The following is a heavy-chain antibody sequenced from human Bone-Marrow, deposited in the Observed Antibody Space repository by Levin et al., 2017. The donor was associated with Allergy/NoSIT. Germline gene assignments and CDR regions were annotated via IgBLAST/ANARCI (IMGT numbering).Heavy chain of an antibody. CDR1: GGSISSGGFY. CDR2: IDSSSYT. D-gene: IGHD6-19*01. Sequence: SETLSLTCTVSGGSISSGGFYWSWIRQPAGKGLEWVGRIDSSSYTNYNPSLESRVTISIDTSKNQFSLKLSSVTAADTAVYYCAREGSVGWYSYFDVWGQGTLVTVSS. CDR3: AREGSVGWYSYFDV. V-gene: IGHV4-61*02. J-gene: IGHJ4*02.